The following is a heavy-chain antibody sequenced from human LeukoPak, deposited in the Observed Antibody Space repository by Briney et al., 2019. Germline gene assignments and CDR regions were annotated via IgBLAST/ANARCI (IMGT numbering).Heavy chain of an antibody. CDR2: ISGNSKTI. CDR3: ARRYFDY. Sequence: GGSLRLSCAASGFSFSTYGMNWVRQAPGKGLEWVSYISGNSKTIYYADSVKGRFTISRDNAKNSLYLQMSSLRAEDTAVYYCARRYFDYWGQGTLVTVSS. J-gene: IGHJ4*02. V-gene: IGHV3-48*01. CDR1: GFSFSTYG.